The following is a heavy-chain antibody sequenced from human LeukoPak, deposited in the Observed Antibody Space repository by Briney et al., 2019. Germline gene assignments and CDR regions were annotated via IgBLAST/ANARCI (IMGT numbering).Heavy chain of an antibody. CDR1: VGTFTNYA. V-gene: IGHV1-69*13. CDR3: ATVVADAPPVKVVTTSYWYFDL. J-gene: IGHJ2*01. CDR2: IIPIFGTA. Sequence: SVTVSFTCSVGTFTNYAISWVREAPGQGLEWMGEIIPIFGTANYAQKFQSRLTITADESTSTAYMEMSSLRSEDTAVYYCATVVADAPPVKVVTTSYWYFDLWGRGTLVTVSS. D-gene: IGHD4-23*01.